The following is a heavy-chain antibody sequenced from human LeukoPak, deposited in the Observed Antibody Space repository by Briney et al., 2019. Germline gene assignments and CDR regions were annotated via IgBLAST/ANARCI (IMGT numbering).Heavy chain of an antibody. CDR3: ARSMVRAVTQVASDY. CDR2: ISTYNGNT. J-gene: IGHJ4*02. CDR1: GYTYSDYG. D-gene: IGHD3-10*01. Sequence: GASVKVSCKASGYTYSDYGISWVRQAPGQGLEWMGWISTYNGNTIYAEKPQGRVTMTTDTSTSTAYMELRSLRSDDTAVYYCARSMVRAVTQVASDYWGQGTLVTVSS. V-gene: IGHV1-18*01.